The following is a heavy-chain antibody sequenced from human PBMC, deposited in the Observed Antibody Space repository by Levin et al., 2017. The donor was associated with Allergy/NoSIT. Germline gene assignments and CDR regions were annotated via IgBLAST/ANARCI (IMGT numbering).Heavy chain of an antibody. D-gene: IGHD1-26*01. CDR1: GGTFSSYA. Sequence: KTGESLKISCKASGGTFSSYAISWVRQAPGQGLEWMGGIIPIFGTANYAQKFQGRVTITADESTSTAYMELSSLRSEDTAVYYCAHRIVGATTDYYGMDGWGQGTTVTVSS. CDR2: IIPIFGTA. V-gene: IGHV1-69*01. J-gene: IGHJ6*02. CDR3: AHRIVGATTDYYGMDG.